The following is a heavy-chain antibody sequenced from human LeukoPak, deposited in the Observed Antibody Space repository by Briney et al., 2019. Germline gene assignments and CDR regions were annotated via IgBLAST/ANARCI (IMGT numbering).Heavy chain of an antibody. CDR2: ISAYNGNT. CDR3: ARDSLRFLEWDISGEFDY. Sequence: ASVKVSCKAFGYTFTSYGISWVRQAPGQGLEWMGWISAYNGNTNYAQKLQGRVTMTTDTSTSTAYMELRSLRSDDTAVYYCARDSLRFLEWDISGEFDYWGQGTLVTVSS. V-gene: IGHV1-18*01. J-gene: IGHJ4*02. CDR1: GYTFTSYG. D-gene: IGHD3-3*01.